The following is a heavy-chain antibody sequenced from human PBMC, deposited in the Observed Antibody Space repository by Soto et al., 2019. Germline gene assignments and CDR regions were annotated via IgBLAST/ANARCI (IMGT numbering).Heavy chain of an antibody. D-gene: IGHD3-22*01. CDR3: AREVDSSGYVGYFYGMDV. CDR1: GFTFSSYW. J-gene: IGHJ6*02. V-gene: IGHV3-7*01. Sequence: GGSLRRSCAASGFTFSSYWMSWFRQAPGKGLEWVANIKQDGSEKYYVDSVKGLFTISRDNAKNSLYLQMNSLRAEDTAVYYCAREVDSSGYVGYFYGMDVWGQGTTVPASS. CDR2: IKQDGSEK.